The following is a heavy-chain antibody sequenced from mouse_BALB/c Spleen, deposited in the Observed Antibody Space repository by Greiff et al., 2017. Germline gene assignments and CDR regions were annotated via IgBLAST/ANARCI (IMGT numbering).Heavy chain of an antibody. J-gene: IGHJ4*01. CDR2: ISSGGSYT. D-gene: IGHD1-1*01. V-gene: IGHV5-9-4*01. Sequence: EVKVEESGGGLVKPGGSLKLSCAASGFTFSSYAMSWVRQSPEKRLEWVAEISSGGSYTYYPDTVTGRFTISRDNAKNTLYLEMSSLRSEDTAMYYCARYYYGSSYDYYAMDYWGQGTSVTVSS. CDR1: GFTFSSYA. CDR3: ARYYYGSSYDYYAMDY.